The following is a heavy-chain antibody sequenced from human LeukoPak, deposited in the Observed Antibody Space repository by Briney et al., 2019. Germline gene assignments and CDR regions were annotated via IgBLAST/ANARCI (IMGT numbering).Heavy chain of an antibody. CDR2: INPNSGGT. J-gene: IGHJ5*02. Sequence: ASVKVSCKASGSTFTGFYLHWVRQAPGRGLEWLGWINPNSGGTKYAQKFQGRVTMTRDTSISTAYMELTRLRPDDTALYYCASGSLSYTSSYFWLDPWGQGTLVTASS. D-gene: IGHD6-13*01. CDR3: ASGSLSYTSSYFWLDP. CDR1: GSTFTGFY. V-gene: IGHV1-2*02.